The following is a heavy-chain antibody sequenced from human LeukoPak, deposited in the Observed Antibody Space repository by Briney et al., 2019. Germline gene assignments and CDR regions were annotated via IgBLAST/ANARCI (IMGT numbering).Heavy chain of an antibody. V-gene: IGHV1-18*01. J-gene: IGHJ4*02. CDR2: ISAYNDNT. CDR1: GYTFNSYV. Sequence: ASVKVSCKASGYTFNSYVISWVRQAPGQGLEWMGWISAYNDNTNYAQKFQGRVTMTTDTSTTTAYMELRSLRSDDTAVYYCARGAGYCSGTSCYMEYWGQGTLVTVSS. D-gene: IGHD2-2*02. CDR3: ARGAGYCSGTSCYMEY.